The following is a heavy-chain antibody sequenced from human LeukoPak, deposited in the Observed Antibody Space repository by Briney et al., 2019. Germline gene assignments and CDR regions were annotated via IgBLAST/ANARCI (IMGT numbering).Heavy chain of an antibody. CDR1: GFTFSSYA. V-gene: IGHV3-30-3*01. CDR2: ISYDGSNK. J-gene: IGHJ3*02. Sequence: GGSLRLSCAASGFTFSSYAMHWVRQAPGKGLEWVAVISYDGSNKYYADSVKGRFTISRDNSKNTLYLQMNSLRAEDTAVYYCARDRFNFLDAFDIWGQETMVTVSS. D-gene: IGHD1-20*01. CDR3: ARDRFNFLDAFDI.